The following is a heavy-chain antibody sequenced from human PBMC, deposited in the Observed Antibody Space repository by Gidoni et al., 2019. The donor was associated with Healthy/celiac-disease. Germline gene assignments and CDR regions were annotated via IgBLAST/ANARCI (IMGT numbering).Heavy chain of an antibody. D-gene: IGHD7-27*01. CDR3: AKDLFGTGGAVDI. CDR2: ISGSGGST. J-gene: IGHJ3*02. Sequence: EVPLLESGGGLVQLGGSLRLSCSASGVTFSSYDMRWVRQAPGKGLEWCTAISGSGGSTYYADSVKGRFTISRDNSKNTLYLQMNSLRAEDTAVYYCAKDLFGTGGAVDIWGQGTMVTVSS. CDR1: GVTFSSYD. V-gene: IGHV3-23*01.